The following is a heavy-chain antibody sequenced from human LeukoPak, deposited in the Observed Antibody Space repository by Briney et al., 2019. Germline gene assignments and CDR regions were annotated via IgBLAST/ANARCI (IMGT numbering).Heavy chain of an antibody. V-gene: IGHV4-34*01. CDR3: ARPRRGYSYGPGAIDI. J-gene: IGHJ3*02. CDR1: GGSFSGYY. Sequence: KASETLSLTCAVYGGSFSGYYWSWIRQPPGKGLEWIGEINHSGSTNYNPSLKSRVTISVDTSKNQFSLKLSSVTAADTAVYYCARPRRGYSYGPGAIDIWGQGTMVTVSS. D-gene: IGHD5-18*01. CDR2: INHSGST.